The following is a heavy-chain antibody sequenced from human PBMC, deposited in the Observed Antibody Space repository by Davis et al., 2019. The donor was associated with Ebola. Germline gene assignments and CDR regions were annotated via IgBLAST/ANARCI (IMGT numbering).Heavy chain of an antibody. CDR2: IWYDGSNK. CDR1: GFTFSSYA. Sequence: GESLKIPCAASGFTFSSYAMHWVRQAPGKGLEWVAVIWYDGSNKYYADSVKGRFTISRDNSKNTLYLQMNSLRAEDTAVYYCAREAAGDYIDYWGQGTLVTVSS. V-gene: IGHV3-33*01. J-gene: IGHJ4*02. CDR3: AREAAGDYIDY. D-gene: IGHD4-17*01.